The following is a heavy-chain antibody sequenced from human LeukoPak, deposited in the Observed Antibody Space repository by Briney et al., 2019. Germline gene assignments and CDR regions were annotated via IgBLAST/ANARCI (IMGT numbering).Heavy chain of an antibody. J-gene: IGHJ4*02. V-gene: IGHV3-48*03. CDR2: ISSSGRTT. Sequence: GGSLRLSCAASGFXFGNYEINWVRQAPGKGLEWVSYISSSGRTTHYADSVKGRFTISRDNAKNSLYLQLNSLRVEDTAVYYCARDLGTSATTGYWGQGTLVTVSS. D-gene: IGHD7-27*01. CDR3: ARDLGTSATTGY. CDR1: GFXFGNYE.